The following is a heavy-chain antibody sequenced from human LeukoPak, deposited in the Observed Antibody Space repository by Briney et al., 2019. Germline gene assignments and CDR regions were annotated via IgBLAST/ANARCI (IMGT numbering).Heavy chain of an antibody. V-gene: IGHV1-18*01. CDR3: ARSSLYSSSWFFDY. Sequence: GASVKVSCKASGYTFTSYGISWVRQAPGQGLEWMGWISAYNGNTNYAQKLQGRVTMTTDTSTSTAYMELRSLRSDDTAVYYCARSSLYSSSWFFDYWGQGTLVTVSS. CDR1: GYTFTSYG. D-gene: IGHD6-13*01. CDR2: ISAYNGNT. J-gene: IGHJ4*02.